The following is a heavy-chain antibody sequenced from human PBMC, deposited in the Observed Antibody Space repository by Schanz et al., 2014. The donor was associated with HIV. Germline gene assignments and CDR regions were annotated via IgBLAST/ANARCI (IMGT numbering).Heavy chain of an antibody. D-gene: IGHD5-18*01. CDR1: GFTFRSYA. CDR2: ITGSGVST. Sequence: EVQLLESGGGLVQPGGSLRLTCAASGFTFRSYAMTWVRQAPGKGLDWVSGITGSGVSTYYADSVKGRFTISRDNSKNTLYLQMNSLRAEDTAIYYCVKAYSSGFSGAGSGGQGALVTVSS. CDR3: VKAYSSGFSGAGS. V-gene: IGHV3-23*01. J-gene: IGHJ4*02.